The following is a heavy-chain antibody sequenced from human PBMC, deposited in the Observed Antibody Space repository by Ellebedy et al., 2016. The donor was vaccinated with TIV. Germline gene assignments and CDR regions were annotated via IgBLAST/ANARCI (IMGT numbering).Heavy chain of an antibody. Sequence: GGSLRLXXAASGFTFSSYGMHWVRQAPGKGLEWVAVISYDGSNKYYADSVKGRFTISRDNSKNTLYLQMNSLRAEDTAVYYCAKDLSDILTGYHPSFDYWGQGTLVTVSS. CDR2: ISYDGSNK. CDR3: AKDLSDILTGYHPSFDY. D-gene: IGHD3-9*01. CDR1: GFTFSSYG. V-gene: IGHV3-30*18. J-gene: IGHJ4*02.